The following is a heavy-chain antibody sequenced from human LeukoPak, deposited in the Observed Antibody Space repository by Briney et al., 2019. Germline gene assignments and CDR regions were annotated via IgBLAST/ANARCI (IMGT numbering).Heavy chain of an antibody. V-gene: IGHV4-59*12. Sequence: SETLSLTCTVSGGSISSYYWSWIRQPPGKGLEWIGYIYYSGSTNYNPSLKSRVTMSVDTSKNQFSLKLSSVTAADTAVYYCARTIEPYCSSTSCYLGGWFDPWGQGTLVTVSS. CDR2: IYYSGST. D-gene: IGHD2-2*01. CDR3: ARTIEPYCSSTSCYLGGWFDP. J-gene: IGHJ5*02. CDR1: GGSISSYY.